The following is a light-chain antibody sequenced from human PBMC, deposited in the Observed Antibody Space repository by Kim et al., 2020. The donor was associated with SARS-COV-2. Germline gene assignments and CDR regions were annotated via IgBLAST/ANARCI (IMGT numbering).Light chain of an antibody. J-gene: IGKJ4*01. V-gene: IGKV3-20*01. CDR1: QSVSSNY. CDR3: QQYGTSPES. CDR2: GAS. Sequence: SPGERATLSCRASQSVSSNYLAWYQHKPGQAPRLLIYGASSRATGIPDRFSRSGSGTDFTLSINRLEPEDFAVYYCQQYGTSPESFGGGTKVDIK.